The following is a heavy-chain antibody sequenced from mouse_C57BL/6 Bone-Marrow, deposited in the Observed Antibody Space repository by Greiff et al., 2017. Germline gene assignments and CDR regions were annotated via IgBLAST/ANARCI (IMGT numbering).Heavy chain of an antibody. CDR2: FHPYNDDT. V-gene: IGHV1-47*01. CDR1: GYTFTTYP. D-gene: IGHD1-3*01. J-gene: IGHJ2*01. CDR3: TRSGTFFYYFDY. Sequence: VQLQQSGAELVKPGASVKMSCKASGYTFTTYPIEWMKQNHGKSLEWIGNFHPYNDDTKYNEKFKGKATLTAEKSSNTVYLELSRLTSDDSAVYCCTRSGTFFYYFDYWGQGTTLTVSS.